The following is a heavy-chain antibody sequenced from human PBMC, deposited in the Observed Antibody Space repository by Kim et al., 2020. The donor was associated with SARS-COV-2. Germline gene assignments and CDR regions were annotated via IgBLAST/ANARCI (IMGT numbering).Heavy chain of an antibody. V-gene: IGHV4-61*01. CDR2: IYYSGST. CDR1: GGSVSSGSYY. Sequence: SETLSLTCTVSGGSVSSGSYYWSWIRQPPGKGLEWIGYIYYSGSTNYNPSLKSRVTISVDTSKNQFSLKLSSVTAADTAVYYCARSSFTITMIVVVPFAFDILGQGTMVTASS. D-gene: IGHD3-22*01. CDR3: ARSSFTITMIVVVPFAFDI. J-gene: IGHJ3*02.